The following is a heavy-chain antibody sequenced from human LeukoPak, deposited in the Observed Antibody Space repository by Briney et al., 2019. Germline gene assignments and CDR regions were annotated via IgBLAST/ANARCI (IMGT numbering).Heavy chain of an antibody. D-gene: IGHD3-16*02. J-gene: IGHJ3*02. V-gene: IGHV3-74*01. Sequence: GGSLRLSCAASGFTFSSYWMHWVRQAPGKGLVWVSRINSDGSSTSYADSVKGRFTISRHNAKNSLYLQMNSLRAEDTAVCYCARVPAGVIGMKDAFDIWGQGTMVTVSS. CDR1: GFTFSSYW. CDR2: INSDGSST. CDR3: ARVPAGVIGMKDAFDI.